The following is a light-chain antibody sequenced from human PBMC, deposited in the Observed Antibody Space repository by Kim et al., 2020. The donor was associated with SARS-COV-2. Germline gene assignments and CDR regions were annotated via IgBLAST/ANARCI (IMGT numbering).Light chain of an antibody. V-gene: IGKV1-39*01. J-gene: IGKJ3*01. CDR2: GAS. CDR3: QQSFTAPRFT. CDR1: QSITKY. Sequence: DIQMTQSPSSLSASVGDRVNMSCRASQSITKYLNWYQQKPGKVPNLLISGASSLQSGVPSSGSGSGTDFTLTISTLQPEDFATYYCQQSFTAPRFTFGPGTKVDIK.